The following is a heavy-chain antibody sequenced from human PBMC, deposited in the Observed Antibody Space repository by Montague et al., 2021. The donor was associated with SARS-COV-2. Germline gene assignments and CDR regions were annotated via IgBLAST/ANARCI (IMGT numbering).Heavy chain of an antibody. CDR2: TYYRSKWYN. Sequence: YAISGDSVSSNGATWNWVRQSPSRGLEWLGRTYYRSKWYNDYAVSVRGRVTINPDTSKNQFSLQLNSVTPEDTAIYYCTSGREGNYNVMDVWGQGTTVTVSS. V-gene: IGHV6-1*01. D-gene: IGHD1-1*01. J-gene: IGHJ6*02. CDR3: TSGREGNYNVMDV. CDR1: GDSVSSNGAT.